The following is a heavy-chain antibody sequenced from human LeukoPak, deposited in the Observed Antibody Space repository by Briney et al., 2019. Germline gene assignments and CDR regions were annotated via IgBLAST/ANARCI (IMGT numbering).Heavy chain of an antibody. CDR1: GFTFSSYG. D-gene: IGHD3-10*01. CDR3: AKDYGSGSYYNVYFDY. V-gene: IGHV3-33*06. J-gene: IGHJ4*02. Sequence: GGSLRLSCAASGFTFSSYGMHWVRQAPGKGLEWVVVIWYDGSNKYYADSVKGRFTISRDNSKNTLYLQMNSLRAEDTAVYYCAKDYGSGSYYNVYFDYWGQGTLVTVSS. CDR2: IWYDGSNK.